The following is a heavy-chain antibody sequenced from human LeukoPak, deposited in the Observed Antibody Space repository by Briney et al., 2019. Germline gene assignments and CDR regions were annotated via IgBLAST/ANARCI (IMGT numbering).Heavy chain of an antibody. CDR2: IGGTGGNT. D-gene: IGHD3-10*01. Sequence: GGSLRLSCVASGFTFSSYAMSWVRQAPGKGLEWVSGIGGTGGNTYYADSVRGRFTISRDNPKNTVYLQINSLRAEDTAMYYCAKDLRTYGSGSYMDPWGQGTLVTVSS. CDR3: AKDLRTYGSGSYMDP. V-gene: IGHV3-23*01. CDR1: GFTFSSYA. J-gene: IGHJ5*02.